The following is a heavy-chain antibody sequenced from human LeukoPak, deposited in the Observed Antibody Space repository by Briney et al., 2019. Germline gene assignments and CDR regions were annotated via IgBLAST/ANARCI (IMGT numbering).Heavy chain of an antibody. CDR1: GFTFSDYY. CDR3: AREDDWNYEDY. V-gene: IGHV3-7*01. J-gene: IGHJ4*02. CDR2: IKQDGSEK. Sequence: GGSLRLSCAASGFTFSDYYMSWVRQAPGKGLEWVANIKQDGSEKYYVNSVKGRFTISRDDAKNSLYLQMNSLRAEDTAIYYCAREDDWNYEDYWGQGTLVTVSS. D-gene: IGHD1-7*01.